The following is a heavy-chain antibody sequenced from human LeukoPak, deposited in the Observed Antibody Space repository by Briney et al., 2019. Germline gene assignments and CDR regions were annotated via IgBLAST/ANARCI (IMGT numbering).Heavy chain of an antibody. CDR2: ISGSGGST. J-gene: IGHJ4*02. V-gene: IGHV3-23*01. Sequence: GGSLRLSCAASGFALSRYNINWVRQAPGKGLEWVSAISGSGGSTYYADSVKGRFTISRDNSKNTLYLQMNSLRAEDTAVYYCAKDRNPFDYWGQGTLVTVSS. CDR3: AKDRNPFDY. CDR1: GFALSRYN.